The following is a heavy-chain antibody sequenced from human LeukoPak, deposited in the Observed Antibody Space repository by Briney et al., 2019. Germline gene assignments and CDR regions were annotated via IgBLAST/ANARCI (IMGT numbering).Heavy chain of an antibody. J-gene: IGHJ4*02. CDR3: ASLASVAVEKPFDY. CDR1: GGSISSSSYY. V-gene: IGHV4-39*01. CDR2: IYYSGST. Sequence: SETLSLTCTVSGGSISSSSYYWGWLRQPPGKGLEWVGSIYYSGSTYYNPSLKSRVTISVDTSKNQFSLKLTSVTAADTAVYYCASLASVAVEKPFDYWGQGTLVTVSS. D-gene: IGHD2-15*01.